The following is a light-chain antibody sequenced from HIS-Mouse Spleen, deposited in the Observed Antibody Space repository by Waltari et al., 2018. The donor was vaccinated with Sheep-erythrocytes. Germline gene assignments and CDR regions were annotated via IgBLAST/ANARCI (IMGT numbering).Light chain of an antibody. V-gene: IGKV1-33*01. CDR3: QQYDNLLT. J-gene: IGKJ4*01. Sequence: DIQITHSPSSLSASVGDRVTMTCQASQDISNYLNWYQQKPGKAPKLLIYDASNLETGVPSRFSGSGSGTDFTFTISSLQPEDIATYYCQQYDNLLTFGGGTKVEIK. CDR1: QDISNY. CDR2: DAS.